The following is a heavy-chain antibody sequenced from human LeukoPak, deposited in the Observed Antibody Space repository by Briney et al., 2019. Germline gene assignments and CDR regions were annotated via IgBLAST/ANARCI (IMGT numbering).Heavy chain of an antibody. Sequence: PGGSLRLSCAASGFNFKTHWMSWVRQAPGKGLEWVANVNEDGSEEYYGDSVKGRFTIFRDNAKNSVHLQLSSLRIEDTAVYYCARDTKYAFDNWGQGTLVTVSS. D-gene: IGHD2-2*01. CDR1: GFNFKTHW. V-gene: IGHV3-7*01. CDR2: VNEDGSEE. J-gene: IGHJ4*02. CDR3: ARDTKYAFDN.